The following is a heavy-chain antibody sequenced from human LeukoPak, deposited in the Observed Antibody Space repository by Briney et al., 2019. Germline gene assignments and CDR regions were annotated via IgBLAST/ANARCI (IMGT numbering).Heavy chain of an antibody. D-gene: IGHD5-12*01. CDR1: GYTFTGYY. V-gene: IGHV1-2*02. Sequence: ASVKVSCKASGYTFTGYYMHWVRQAPGQGLEWMGWINPNSGGTNYAQKFQGRVTMTRDTSISTAYMELSRLRSDDTAVYYCARDGPYSGYDQGWFDPWGQGTLVTVSS. CDR3: ARDGPYSGYDQGWFDP. J-gene: IGHJ5*02. CDR2: INPNSGGT.